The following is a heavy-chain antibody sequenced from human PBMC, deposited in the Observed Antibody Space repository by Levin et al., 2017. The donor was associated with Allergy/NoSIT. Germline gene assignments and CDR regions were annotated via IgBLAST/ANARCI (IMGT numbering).Heavy chain of an antibody. CDR1: GFSFSVYA. J-gene: IGHJ4*02. D-gene: IGHD6-6*01. CDR3: AKGHAIAARPGVTYDS. Sequence: GGSLRLSCAASGFSFSVYAMTWVRQAPGKGLEWVAAISGSGGNTYYADSVKGRFTISRDNSKNTLSLEMTSLRAEGTAQYFCAKGHAIAARPGVTYDSWGQGTLVTVSS. V-gene: IGHV3-23*01. CDR2: ISGSGGNT.